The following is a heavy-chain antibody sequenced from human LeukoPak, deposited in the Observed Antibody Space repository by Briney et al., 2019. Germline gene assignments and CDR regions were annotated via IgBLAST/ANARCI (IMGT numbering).Heavy chain of an antibody. J-gene: IGHJ4*02. Sequence: SETLSLTCTVSGGSISSYYWSWIRQPPGKGLEWIGYIYTSGSTNYNPSLKSRVTISVDTSKNQFSLKLSSVTAADTAVYYCARHDYGGNSPFDYWGQGTLVTVSS. CDR1: GGSISSYY. V-gene: IGHV4-4*09. CDR2: IYTSGST. CDR3: ARHDYGGNSPFDY. D-gene: IGHD4-23*01.